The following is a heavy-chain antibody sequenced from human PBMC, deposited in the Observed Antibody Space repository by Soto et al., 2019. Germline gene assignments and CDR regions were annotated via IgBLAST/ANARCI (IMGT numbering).Heavy chain of an antibody. CDR2: ISGSGGST. Sequence: EVQLLESGGGLVQPGGSLRLSCAASGFTFSSYAMSWVRQAPGKGLEWVSGISGSGGSTYYADSVKGRFTISRDNSKNTLYLQMNSLRAEDTAVYYCAKAGRGLEYYYMDVWGKWTTVTVSS. CDR1: GFTFSSYA. V-gene: IGHV3-23*01. J-gene: IGHJ6*03. CDR3: AKAGRGLEYYYMDV. D-gene: IGHD3-3*01.